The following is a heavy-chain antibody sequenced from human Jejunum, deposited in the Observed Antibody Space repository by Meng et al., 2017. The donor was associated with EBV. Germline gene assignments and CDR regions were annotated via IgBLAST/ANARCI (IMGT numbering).Heavy chain of an antibody. V-gene: IGHV1-3*01. CDR1: GYIFTNYA. CDR3: ARGRVWGSYQDY. J-gene: IGHJ4*02. CDR2: INAGNSNT. D-gene: IGHD3-16*02. Sequence: QVQVVQSGAEVKKPGASVKVSCKASGYIFTNYAMHWVRQAPGQRLEWMGWINAGNSNTKYSQKFQGRVTMTRNTSISTAYMELSSLRSEDTAVYYCARGRVWGSYQDYWGQGTLVTVSS.